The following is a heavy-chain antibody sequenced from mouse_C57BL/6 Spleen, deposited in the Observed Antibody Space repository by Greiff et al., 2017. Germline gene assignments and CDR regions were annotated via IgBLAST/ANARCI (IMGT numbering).Heavy chain of an antibody. CDR1: GYSLTSGCY. J-gene: IGHJ1*03. Sequence: EVQLQESGPGLVKPSPSLSLTCSVTGYSLTSGCYWNWIRQFPGNKLEWRGYISYNGSNNYNPSLKNRISITRDTSTNQYFLKLNSVTTEDTTTYYCARLDGESYWYVDVWGKGTTVTVSS. CDR3: ARLDGESYWYVDV. CDR2: ISYNGSN. D-gene: IGHD2-13*01. V-gene: IGHV3-6*01.